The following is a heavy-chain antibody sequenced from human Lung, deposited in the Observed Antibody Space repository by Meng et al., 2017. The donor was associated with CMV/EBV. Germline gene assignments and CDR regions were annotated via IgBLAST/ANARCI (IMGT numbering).Heavy chain of an antibody. CDR2: LSSSSSYI. V-gene: IGHV3-21*01. J-gene: IGHJ4*02. Sequence: ESLKISCAASGFTFSSYSMNWVRQAPGKGLEWVSSLSSSSSYIYYTDSVKGRFTISRDNAKKSLYLQMNSLRTEDTAVYYCARDRLGEGGLDYWGQGPLVTVSS. D-gene: IGHD3-16*01. CDR1: GFTFSSYS. CDR3: ARDRLGEGGLDY.